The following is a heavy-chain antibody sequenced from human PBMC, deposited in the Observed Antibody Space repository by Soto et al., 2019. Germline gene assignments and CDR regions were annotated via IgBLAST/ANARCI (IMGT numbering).Heavy chain of an antibody. CDR3: ASRLGVVRAIDY. D-gene: IGHD3-10*01. CDR1: GGSFSGYY. CDR2: INHSGST. V-gene: IGHV4-34*01. Sequence: QVQLQQWGAGLLKPSETLSLTCAVYGGSFSGYYWSWIRQPPGKGLEWIGEINHSGSTNYNPSLKSRVTISGDTPKKRWAVELSSVTAADTAVYYCASRLGVVRAIDYWGQGTLVTVSS. J-gene: IGHJ4*02.